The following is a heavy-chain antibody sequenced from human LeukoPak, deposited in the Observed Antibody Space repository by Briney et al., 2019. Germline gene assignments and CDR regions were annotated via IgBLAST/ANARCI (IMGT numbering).Heavy chain of an antibody. Sequence: ASVKVSCKASGYTFTGYYMHWVRQAPGQGLEWMGWINPNSGGTNYAQKFQGRVTMTRDTSISTAYMELSRLRSDDTAVYYCARSIGGVAPDYYYYYMDVWGKGTTVTVSS. D-gene: IGHD3-16*01. CDR3: ARSIGGVAPDYYYYYMDV. V-gene: IGHV1-2*02. CDR2: INPNSGGT. J-gene: IGHJ6*03. CDR1: GYTFTGYY.